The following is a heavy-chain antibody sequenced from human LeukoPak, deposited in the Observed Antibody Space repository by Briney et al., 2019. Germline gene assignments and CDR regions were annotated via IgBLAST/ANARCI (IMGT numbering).Heavy chain of an antibody. V-gene: IGHV4-4*07. Sequence: SETLSLTCTVSGGSISSYYWSWIRQPAGKGLEWIGRIYTSGSTNYNPSLKIRVTMSVDTSKNQFSLKLSSVTAADTAVYYCARDRLYYYDSSGYLDYWGQGTLVTVSS. CDR3: ARDRLYYYDSSGYLDY. CDR2: IYTSGST. CDR1: GGSISSYY. D-gene: IGHD3-22*01. J-gene: IGHJ4*02.